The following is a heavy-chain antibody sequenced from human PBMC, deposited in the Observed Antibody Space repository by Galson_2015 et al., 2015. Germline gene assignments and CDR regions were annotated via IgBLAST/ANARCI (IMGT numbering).Heavy chain of an antibody. CDR3: ARVGQEYYYGLDV. D-gene: IGHD6-6*01. J-gene: IGHJ6*04. Sequence: SLRLSCAASGFTFDDYALNWVRHAPGKGLEWVSGINWSGATTTYADSVKGRFTISRDNAKNSLYLQMNSLRAEDAALYYCARVGQEYYYGLDVWGKGTTVTVSS. CDR2: INWSGATT. CDR1: GFTFDDYA. V-gene: IGHV3-20*04.